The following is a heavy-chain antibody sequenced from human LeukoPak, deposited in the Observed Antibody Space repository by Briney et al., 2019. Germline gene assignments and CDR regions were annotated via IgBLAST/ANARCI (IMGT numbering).Heavy chain of an antibody. Sequence: SETLSLTCAVYGGPFSGYYWSWIRQPPGKGLEWIGEINHSGSTNYNPSLKSRVTISVDTSKSQFSLKLNSMTAADTAVYYCARGAQTYYDKAPVDYWGQGTLVTVSS. J-gene: IGHJ4*02. CDR1: GGPFSGYY. V-gene: IGHV4-34*01. D-gene: IGHD3-22*01. CDR3: ARGAQTYYDKAPVDY. CDR2: INHSGST.